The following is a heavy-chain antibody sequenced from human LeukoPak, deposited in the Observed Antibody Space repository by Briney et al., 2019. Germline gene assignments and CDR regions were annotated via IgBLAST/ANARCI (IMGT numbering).Heavy chain of an antibody. J-gene: IGHJ4*02. V-gene: IGHV3-30*04. D-gene: IGHD7-27*01. CDR1: GFTFSSYA. CDR3: ATTGDVDY. Sequence: GGSLRLSCAASGFTFSSYAMHWVRQAPGKGLEWVAVISYDGSNKYYADSVKGRFTISRDNSKNTLYLQMNSLRAEDTAVYYCATTGDVDYWGQGTLVTVSS. CDR2: ISYDGSNK.